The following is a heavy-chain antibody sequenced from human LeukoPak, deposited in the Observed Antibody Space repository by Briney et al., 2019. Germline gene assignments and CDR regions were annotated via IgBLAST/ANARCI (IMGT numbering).Heavy chain of an antibody. CDR3: AKSRHGYTYGKFDY. D-gene: IGHD5-18*01. CDR1: GFTFSSYE. CDR2: ISSSGSTI. Sequence: GGSLRLSCAASGFTFSSYEMNWVRQAPGKGLEWVSYISSSGSTIYYADSVKGRFTISRDNAKDSLYLQMNSLRVEDTAVYYCAKSRHGYTYGKFDYWGQGALVTVSS. V-gene: IGHV3-48*03. J-gene: IGHJ4*02.